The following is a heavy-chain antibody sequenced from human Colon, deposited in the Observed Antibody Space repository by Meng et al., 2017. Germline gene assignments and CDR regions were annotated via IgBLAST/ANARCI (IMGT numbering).Heavy chain of an antibody. Sequence: QGPLQESGPGLVQPSPTLSLTCPVSGGSISSGDYYWSWIRQPPGKGLEWIGYIYYSGSTYSNASLKSRVTISIDRSKNQFSLKLSSVTAADTAVYYCARDRKHYGERGWFDPWGQGTLVTVPS. D-gene: IGHD4-17*01. CDR3: ARDRKHYGERGWFDP. J-gene: IGHJ5*02. V-gene: IGHV4-30-4*01. CDR1: GGSISSGDYY. CDR2: IYYSGST.